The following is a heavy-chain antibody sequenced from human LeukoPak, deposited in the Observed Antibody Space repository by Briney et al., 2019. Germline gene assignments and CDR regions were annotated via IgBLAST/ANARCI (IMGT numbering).Heavy chain of an antibody. CDR3: ARTGSYYIGGYFDY. D-gene: IGHD1-26*01. V-gene: IGHV4-59*01. Sequence: SETLSLTCTVSGDSISNYYWTWIRQPPGKGLEWIGNIYYSGSTNYNPSLKSRVTISVDTSKNQFSLKLSSVTAADTAVYYCARTGSYYIGGYFDYWGQGTLVTVSS. CDR2: IYYSGST. J-gene: IGHJ4*02. CDR1: GDSISNYY.